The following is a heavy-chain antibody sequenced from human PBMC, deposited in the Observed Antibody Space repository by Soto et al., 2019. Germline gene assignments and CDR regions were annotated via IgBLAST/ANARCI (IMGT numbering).Heavy chain of an antibody. CDR1: GFIVSSKY. CDR3: ARHQMYYHGSGKNYYYGMDV. J-gene: IGHJ6*02. V-gene: IGHV3-66*04. CDR2: IYSGGNT. Sequence: GGSLRLSCAASGFIVSSKYMSWVRQAPGKGLEWVSIIYSGGNTYHADSVKGRFIISRDNSNLYLQMDSLRAEDTAVYYCARHQMYYHGSGKNYYYGMDVWGQGTTVTVSS. D-gene: IGHD3-10*01.